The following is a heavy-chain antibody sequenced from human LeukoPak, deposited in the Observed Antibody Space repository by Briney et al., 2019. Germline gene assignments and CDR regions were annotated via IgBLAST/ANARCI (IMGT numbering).Heavy chain of an antibody. Sequence: PSETLSLTCTVSGGSISSSSYYWGWIRQPPGKGLEWIGSIYYSGSTYYNPSLKSRVTISVDTSKNQFSLKLSSVTAADTAVYYCARDDTVTTSPVPLGYWGQGTLVTVSS. CDR3: ARDDTVTTSPVPLGY. J-gene: IGHJ4*02. V-gene: IGHV4-39*07. D-gene: IGHD4-17*01. CDR1: GGSISSSSYY. CDR2: IYYSGST.